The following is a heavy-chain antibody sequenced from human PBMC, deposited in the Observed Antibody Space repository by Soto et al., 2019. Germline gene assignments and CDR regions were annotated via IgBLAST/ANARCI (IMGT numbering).Heavy chain of an antibody. CDR1: GFTFSSYA. CDR3: AKDPVDDYVWGSYRYAPDY. D-gene: IGHD3-16*02. CDR2: ISGSGGST. J-gene: IGHJ4*02. V-gene: IGHV3-23*01. Sequence: GGSLRLSCAASGFTFSSYAMSWVRQAPGKGLEWVSAISGSGGSTYYADSVKGRFTISRDNSKNTLYLQMNSLRAEDTAVYYCAKDPVDDYVWGSYRYAPDYWGQGTLVTVSS.